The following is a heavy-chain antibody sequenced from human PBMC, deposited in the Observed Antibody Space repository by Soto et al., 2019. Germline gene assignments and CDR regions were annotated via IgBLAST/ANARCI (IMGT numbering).Heavy chain of an antibody. J-gene: IGHJ4*02. CDR1: GGSISSSSYY. V-gene: IGHV4-39*01. CDR2: IYYSGST. CDR3: ARQSDIVVVVAATYFDY. Sequence: QLLESGPGLVKPSETLSLTCTVSGGSISSSSYYWGWIRQPPGKGLEWIGSIYYSGSTYYNPALKSRVTISVDRSKNQFSLKLSSVTAADTAVYYCARQSDIVVVVAATYFDYWGQGTLVTVSS. D-gene: IGHD2-15*01.